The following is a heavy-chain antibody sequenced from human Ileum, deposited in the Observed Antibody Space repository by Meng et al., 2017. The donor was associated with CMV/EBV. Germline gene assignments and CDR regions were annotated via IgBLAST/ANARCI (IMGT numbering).Heavy chain of an antibody. CDR3: ARAAGDYSPFDY. Sequence: QVLESGVGVVHPWSTSRPSGAAYRFTFSNYAMHWVRQAPGKGLEWVAVISYDGSNTYSADSVKGRFFISRDNAKNTLYLQMNSLRPEDTAVYYCARAAGDYSPFDYWGQGTLVTVSS. CDR1: RFTFSNYA. CDR2: ISYDGSNT. J-gene: IGHJ4*02. D-gene: IGHD2-15*01. V-gene: IGHV3-30*04.